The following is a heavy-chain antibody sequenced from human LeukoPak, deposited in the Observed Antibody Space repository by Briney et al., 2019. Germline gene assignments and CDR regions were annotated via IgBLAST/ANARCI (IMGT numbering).Heavy chain of an antibody. CDR1: GFTFSSYW. D-gene: IGHD6-13*01. V-gene: IGHV3-74*01. CDR2: INSDGSST. J-gene: IGHJ3*02. CDR3: ARAVGIAAADAFDI. Sequence: GGSLRLSCAASGFTFSSYWMHWVRQAPGKGLVWVSRINSDGSSTSYADSVKGRFTISRDNAKNTLYLQMNSLRAEDTAVYYCARAVGIAAADAFDIWGQGTMVTVPS.